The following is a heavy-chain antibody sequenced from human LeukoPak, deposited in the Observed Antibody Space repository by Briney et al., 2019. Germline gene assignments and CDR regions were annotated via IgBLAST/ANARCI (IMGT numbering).Heavy chain of an antibody. J-gene: IGHJ4*02. D-gene: IGHD3-16*02. CDR1: GFTFSSYG. V-gene: IGHV3-30*02. Sequence: GGSLRLSCAASGFTFSSYGMHWVRQAPGKGLEWVSFIRYDGSDKYYADSVKGRFTISRDNSKNTLYLQMNSLRAEDTAVYYCAKDYRGMITFGGVIAYYFDYWGQGTLVTVSS. CDR3: AKDYRGMITFGGVIAYYFDY. CDR2: IRYDGSDK.